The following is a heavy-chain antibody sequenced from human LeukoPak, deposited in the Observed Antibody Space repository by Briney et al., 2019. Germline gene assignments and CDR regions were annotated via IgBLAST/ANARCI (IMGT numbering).Heavy chain of an antibody. CDR3: KRKEAVSYNWFDP. CDR2: INPNSGGT. Sequence: ASVKVSCKASGYTFTGCYMHCVRQAPGQGLEWMGWINPNSGGTNYAQKFQGRVTMTRDTSISTAYMELSRLRSDDTAVYYSKRKEAVSYNWFDPWGRGTLVTVSS. D-gene: IGHD1-14*01. V-gene: IGHV1-2*02. CDR1: GYTFTGCY. J-gene: IGHJ5*02.